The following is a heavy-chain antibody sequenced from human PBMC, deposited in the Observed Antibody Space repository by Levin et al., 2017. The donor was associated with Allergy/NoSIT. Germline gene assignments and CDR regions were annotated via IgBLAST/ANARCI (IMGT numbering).Heavy chain of an antibody. CDR1: GYTFTSYG. D-gene: IGHD6-19*01. CDR2: ISAYNGNT. CDR3: ARRIAVAGTYGMDV. V-gene: IGHV1-18*01. Sequence: PGASVKVSCKASGYTFTSYGISWVRQAPGQGLEWMGWISAYNGNTNYAQKLQGRVTMTTDTSTSTAYMELRSLRSDDTAVYYCARRIAVAGTYGMDVWGQGTTVTVSS. J-gene: IGHJ6*02.